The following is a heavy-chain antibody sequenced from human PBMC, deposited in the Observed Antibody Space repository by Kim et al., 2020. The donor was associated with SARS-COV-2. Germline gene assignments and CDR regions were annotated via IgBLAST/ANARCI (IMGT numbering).Heavy chain of an antibody. V-gene: IGHV4-4*02. Sequence: SETLSLTCAVSGGSISSSNWWSWVRQPPGKGLEWIGEIYHSGSTNYNPSLKSRVTISVDKSKNQFSLKLSSVTAADTAVYYCARRPRVVVAATEDYYYGMDVWGQGTTVTVSS. CDR3: ARRPRVVVAATEDYYYGMDV. CDR2: IYHSGST. D-gene: IGHD2-15*01. CDR1: GGSISSSNW. J-gene: IGHJ6*02.